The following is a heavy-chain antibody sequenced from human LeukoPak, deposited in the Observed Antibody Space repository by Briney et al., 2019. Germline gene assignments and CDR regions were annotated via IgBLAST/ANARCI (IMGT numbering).Heavy chain of an antibody. J-gene: IGHJ5*02. V-gene: IGHV3-30*18. CDR2: ISHDGGSE. D-gene: IGHD6-19*01. Sequence: GTSLRLSCVVSGFTIGNYGMHWVRQAPDKGLEWLAMISHDGGSEHYGDSVKGRFTISRYISKNTLYLHMSSLRVEDTAVYYCAKDWGSSGWYNWFDPWGQGTLVTVSS. CDR3: AKDWGSSGWYNWFDP. CDR1: GFTIGNYG.